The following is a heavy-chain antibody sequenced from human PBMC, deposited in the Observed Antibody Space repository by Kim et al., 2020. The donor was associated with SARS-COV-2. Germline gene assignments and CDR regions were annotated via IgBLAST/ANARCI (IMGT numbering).Heavy chain of an antibody. CDR3: ARGPKYDLLYYYYGVDV. V-gene: IGHV4-34*01. D-gene: IGHD2-2*01. J-gene: IGHJ6*01. CDR1: GGSFSGYY. CDR2: INHSGST. Sequence: SETLSLTCAVYGGSFSGYYWSWIRQPPGEGLEWIGEINHSGSTNYNPSLKSRVTISVDTSKNQFSLKSSSVTAADTAVYYCARGPKYDLLYYYYGVDVWG.